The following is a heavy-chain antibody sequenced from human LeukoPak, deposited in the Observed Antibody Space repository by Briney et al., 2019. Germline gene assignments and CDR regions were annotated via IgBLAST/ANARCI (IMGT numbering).Heavy chain of an antibody. J-gene: IGHJ3*02. CDR1: GGSISSGSYY. V-gene: IGHV4-61*02. D-gene: IGHD2-21*01. Sequence: TLSLTCTVSGGSISSGSYYWSWIRQPAGKGLEWIGRIYTSGSTNYNPSLKSRVTISVDTSKNQFSLKLSSVTAADTAVYYCIAYCGGDCYPHDAFDIWGQGTMVTVSS. CDR2: IYTSGST. CDR3: IAYCGGDCYPHDAFDI.